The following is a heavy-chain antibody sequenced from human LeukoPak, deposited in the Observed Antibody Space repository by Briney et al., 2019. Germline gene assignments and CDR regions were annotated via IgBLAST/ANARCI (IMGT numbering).Heavy chain of an antibody. CDR1: GGSFSGYS. V-gene: IGHV4-34*01. J-gene: IGHJ4*02. D-gene: IGHD3-9*01. Sequence: SETLSLTCAVSGGSFSGYSWSWICQPPGKGLEWIGEINHSGSTNYNPSLKSRVTISVDKSMNQFSLKLSSVTAADTAVYYCARVTSDILTGYYYGNIVPLFDYWGQGTLVTVSS. CDR2: INHSGST. CDR3: ARVTSDILTGYYYGNIVPLFDY.